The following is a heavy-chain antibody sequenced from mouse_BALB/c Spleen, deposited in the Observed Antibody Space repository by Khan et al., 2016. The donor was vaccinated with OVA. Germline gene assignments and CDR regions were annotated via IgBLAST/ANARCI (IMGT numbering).Heavy chain of an antibody. CDR1: GDSITSGY. CDR2: ILYSGSP. D-gene: IGHD2-14*01. V-gene: IGHV3-8*02. J-gene: IGHJ3*01. Sequence: EVQLQESGPSLVKPSQTLSLTCSVTGDSITSGYWCWIRKFPGNKLEYMGYILYSGSPYYNPSLKSRISTTRHPSNNQYYLQLNSVTTEDTATYYCARATYRYAFAYWGQGTLVTVAA. CDR3: ARATYRYAFAY.